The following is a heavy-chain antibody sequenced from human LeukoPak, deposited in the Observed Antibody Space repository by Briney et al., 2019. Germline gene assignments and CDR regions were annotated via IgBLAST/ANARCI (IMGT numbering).Heavy chain of an antibody. CDR3: ARDGGRITMIVMSGGAFDI. J-gene: IGHJ3*02. D-gene: IGHD3-22*01. V-gene: IGHV3-30-3*01. CDR2: XSYDGSNK. CDR1: GXTFSSYA. Sequence: SGXTFSSYAMHWVRQAPGKGLXWXXXXSYDGSNKYYADSVKGRFTISRDNSKTTLYLQMNSLRAEDTAVYYCARDGGRITMIVMSGGAFDIWGQGTMVTVSS.